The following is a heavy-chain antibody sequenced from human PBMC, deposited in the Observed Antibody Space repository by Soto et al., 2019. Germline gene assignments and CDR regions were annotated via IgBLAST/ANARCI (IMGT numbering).Heavy chain of an antibody. CDR2: IYYSGST. CDR1: GGSISSYY. CDR3: ARGDHELLVYCSITSCYWAGWFDP. D-gene: IGHD2-2*01. V-gene: IGHV4-59*01. Sequence: SETLSLTCTVSGGSISSYYWSWIRQPPGKGLEWIGYIYYSGSTNYNPSLKSRVTISVDTSKSQFSLKLSSVTAADTAVYYCARGDHELLVYCSITSCYWAGWFDPWGQGSLVTVSS. J-gene: IGHJ5*02.